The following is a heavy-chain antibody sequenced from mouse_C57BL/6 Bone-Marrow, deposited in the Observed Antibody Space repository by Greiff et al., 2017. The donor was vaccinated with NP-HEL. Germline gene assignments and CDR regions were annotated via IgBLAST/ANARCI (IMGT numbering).Heavy chain of an antibody. CDR2: INYDGSST. D-gene: IGHD5-1-1*01. Sequence: EVHLVESEGGLVQPGSSMKLSCTASGFTFSDYYMAWVRQVPEKGLEWVANINYDGSSTYYLDSLKSRFIISIDNAKNILYLQMSSLKSKDTATYYCAREVYLDCDYWGQGTTLTVSS. CDR3: AREVYLDCDY. CDR1: GFTFSDYY. V-gene: IGHV5-16*01. J-gene: IGHJ2*01.